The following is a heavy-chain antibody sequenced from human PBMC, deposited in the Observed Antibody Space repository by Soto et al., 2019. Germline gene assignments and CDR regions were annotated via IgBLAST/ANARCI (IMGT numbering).Heavy chain of an antibody. D-gene: IGHD3-3*01. CDR3: ARLYDFWSGYYNDY. CDR2: MNPNSGNT. CDR1: GYTFTSYY. Sequence: ASVKVSCKASGYTFTSYYMYWVRQAPGQGLEWMGWMNPNSGNTGYAQKFQGRVTMTRNTSISTAYMELSSLRSEDTAVYYCARLYDFWSGYYNDYWGQGTLVTVSS. V-gene: IGHV1-8*02. J-gene: IGHJ4*02.